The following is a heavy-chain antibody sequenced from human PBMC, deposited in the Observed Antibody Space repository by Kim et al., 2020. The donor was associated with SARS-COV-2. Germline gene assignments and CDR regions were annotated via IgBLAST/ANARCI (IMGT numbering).Heavy chain of an antibody. Sequence: ASVKVSCEASRYTFTYYYIHWVRQAPGQGFEWMGRINPNSGDTYYARNFQGRVTMTRDTSITTAYMELSRLRSDETAIYYCAGHKEEYYYGMDVWGQGTT. V-gene: IGHV1-2*06. J-gene: IGHJ6*02. CDR2: INPNSGDT. CDR1: RYTFTYYY. CDR3: AGHKEEYYYGMDV.